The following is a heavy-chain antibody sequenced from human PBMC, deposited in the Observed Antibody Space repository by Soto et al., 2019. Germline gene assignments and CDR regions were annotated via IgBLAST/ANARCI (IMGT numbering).Heavy chain of an antibody. CDR2: IYYSGSN. D-gene: IGHD3-9*01. J-gene: IGHJ3*02. V-gene: IGHV4-59*01. CDR1: GGSISSYY. CDR3: ARRYGGAFDI. Sequence: QVQLQESGPGLVKPSETLSLTCTVSGGSISSYYWSWIRQPPGKGLEWIGYIYYSGSNNYNPSLKSRVTISVDTSKNQFSLKLRSVTAADTAVYYCARRYGGAFDIWGQGTMVTVSS.